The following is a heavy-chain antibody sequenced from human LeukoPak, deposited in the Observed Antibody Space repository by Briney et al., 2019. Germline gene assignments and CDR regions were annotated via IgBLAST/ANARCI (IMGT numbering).Heavy chain of an antibody. CDR3: ASPGIAVVLSYYFDY. V-gene: IGHV3-30*04. CDR1: GFTFSSYA. Sequence: PGRSLRLSCAASGFTFSSYAMHWVRQAPGKGLEWVAVISYDGSNKYYADSVKGRFTISRDNSKNTLYLQMNSLRAEDTAVYYCASPGIAVVLSYYFDYWGRGTLVTVSS. D-gene: IGHD6-19*01. CDR2: ISYDGSNK. J-gene: IGHJ4*02.